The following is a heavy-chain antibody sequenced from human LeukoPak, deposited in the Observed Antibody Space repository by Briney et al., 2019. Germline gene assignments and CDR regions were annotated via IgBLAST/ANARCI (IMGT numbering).Heavy chain of an antibody. CDR2: IFYSGTT. CDR3: ARLSNYGGHSGDGY. D-gene: IGHD4-23*01. J-gene: IGHJ4*02. Sequence: KSSETLSLTCTVSGGSIRSYYWSWIRQPPGKGLEWMGSIFYSGTTHYNSSLKSRVTISIDTSKNQFSLKLSSVTAADTAVYYCARLSNYGGHSGDGYWGQGTLVTVSS. V-gene: IGHV4-59*05. CDR1: GGSIRSYY.